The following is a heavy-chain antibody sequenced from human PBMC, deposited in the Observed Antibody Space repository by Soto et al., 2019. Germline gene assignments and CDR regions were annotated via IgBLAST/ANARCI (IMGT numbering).Heavy chain of an antibody. Sequence: GSLRLSCAASGFTFSVHSMNWVRRAPGKGLEWVSYISSTSSARYYADSVRGRFTISRDNVKYSLYLQMNSLTDEDTAVYYCARDSDIYYGMDVWGQGTTVTVSS. CDR3: ARDSDIYYGMDV. CDR2: ISSTSSAR. D-gene: IGHD3-9*01. CDR1: GFTFSVHS. J-gene: IGHJ6*02. V-gene: IGHV3-48*02.